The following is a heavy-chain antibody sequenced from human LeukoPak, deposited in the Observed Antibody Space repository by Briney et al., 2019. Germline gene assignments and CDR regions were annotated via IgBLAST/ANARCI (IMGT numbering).Heavy chain of an antibody. Sequence: GSLRLSCAASGFTFSSYAMSWVRQAPGKGLEWVSAISGSGGSTYYADSVKGRFTISRDNSKNTLYLQMNSLRAEDTAVYYCAKDQLRDCSSTSGLNDAFDIWGQGTMVTVSS. CDR1: GFTFSSYA. V-gene: IGHV3-23*01. CDR2: ISGSGGST. J-gene: IGHJ3*02. D-gene: IGHD2-2*01. CDR3: AKDQLRDCSSTSGLNDAFDI.